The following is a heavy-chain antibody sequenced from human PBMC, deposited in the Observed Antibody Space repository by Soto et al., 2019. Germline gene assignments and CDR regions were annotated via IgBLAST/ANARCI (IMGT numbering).Heavy chain of an antibody. D-gene: IGHD7-27*01. CDR3: LWAGDRPREH. V-gene: IGHV3-15*07. CDR1: GFIFSNAW. CDR2: IKRKTDGETT. J-gene: IGHJ4*01. Sequence: EVQLVESGGGLVKPGGSLRLSCAASGFIFSNAWMNWVRQAPGKGLEWVGRIKRKTDGETTNYAAPVKGRFTISRDDLKDTLYLQMNSLKTDDTAVYYCLWAGDRPREHWGQGTLVTVSS.